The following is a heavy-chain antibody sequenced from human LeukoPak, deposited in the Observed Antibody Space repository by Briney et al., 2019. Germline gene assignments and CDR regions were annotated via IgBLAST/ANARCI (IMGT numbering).Heavy chain of an antibody. CDR3: ARRGIQLWYSGY. CDR1: GFTFSSYA. CDR2: ISYDGSNK. D-gene: IGHD5-18*01. J-gene: IGHJ4*02. Sequence: GGSLRLSCAASGFTFSSYAMHWVRQAPGKGLEWVAVISYDGSNKYYADSVKGRSTISRDNSKNTLYLQMNSLRAEDTAVYYCARRGIQLWYSGYWGQGTLVTVSS. V-gene: IGHV3-30-3*01.